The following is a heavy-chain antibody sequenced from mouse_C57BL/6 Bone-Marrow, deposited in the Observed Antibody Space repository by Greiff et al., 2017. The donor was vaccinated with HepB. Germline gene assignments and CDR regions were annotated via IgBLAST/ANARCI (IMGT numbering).Heavy chain of an antibody. V-gene: IGHV1-52*01. CDR3: ARSRYSNYRYFDV. Sequence: QVQLQQPGAELVRPGSSVKLSCKASGYTFTSYWMHWVKQRPIQGLEWIGNIDPSDSETHYNQKFKDKATLTVDKSSSTAYMQLSSLTSEVSAVYYCARSRYSNYRYFDVWGTGTTVTVSS. D-gene: IGHD2-5*01. CDR1: GYTFTSYW. J-gene: IGHJ1*03. CDR2: IDPSDSET.